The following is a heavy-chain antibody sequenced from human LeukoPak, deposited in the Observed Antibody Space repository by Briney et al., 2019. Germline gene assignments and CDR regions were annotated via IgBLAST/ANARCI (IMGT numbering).Heavy chain of an antibody. CDR2: IYYSGST. D-gene: IGHD5-24*01. CDR1: AGSISSSSHY. V-gene: IGHV4-39*01. J-gene: IGHJ3*02. CDR3: ARPFSERRGGDIYAFDI. Sequence: PSETLSLTCTVSAGSISSSSHYWGWIRQPPGKGLEWIGSIYYSGSTYYNPSLKSRVTISVDTSKNQFSLKLSSVTAAGAPLHNGARPFSERRGGDIYAFDICGQGTMVTVSS.